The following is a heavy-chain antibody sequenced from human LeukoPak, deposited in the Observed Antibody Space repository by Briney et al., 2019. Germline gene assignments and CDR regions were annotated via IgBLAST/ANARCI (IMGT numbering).Heavy chain of an antibody. CDR3: ARLGDEIAVSGLKYYHYSHTDV. V-gene: IGHV4-59*01. D-gene: IGHD6-19*01. J-gene: IGHJ6*03. Sequence: SETLSLTCSVSGGSIRDFYWTWIRQPPGKGLEWIGYIYYTGTTNYSPPLRGRVIMSVDTSRNQFSLNLTSVPPADTAVYFCARLGDEIAVSGLKYYHYSHTDVWGSGTTVAVSS. CDR1: GGSIRDFY. CDR2: IYYTGTT.